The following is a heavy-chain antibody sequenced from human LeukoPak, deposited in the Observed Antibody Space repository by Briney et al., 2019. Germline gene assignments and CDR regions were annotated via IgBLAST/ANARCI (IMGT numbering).Heavy chain of an antibody. CDR3: ARGLKLRFLEWLPYGMDV. Sequence: ASVKVSCKASGYTFTSYYMHWVRQAPGQGLEWMGIINPSGGSTSYAQKFQGRVTMTRDTSTSTVYMELSSLRSEDTAMYYCARGLKLRFLEWLPYGMDVWGQGTTVTVSS. J-gene: IGHJ6*02. CDR2: INPSGGST. V-gene: IGHV1-46*01. D-gene: IGHD3-3*01. CDR1: GYTFTSYY.